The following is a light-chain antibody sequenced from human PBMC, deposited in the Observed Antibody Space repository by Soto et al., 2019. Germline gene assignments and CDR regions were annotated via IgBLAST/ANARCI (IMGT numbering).Light chain of an antibody. CDR2: QDS. CDR3: QAWDSSTAV. V-gene: IGLV3-1*01. CDR1: KLGDKY. J-gene: IGLJ2*01. Sequence: SSELTQPPSVSVSPGQTASITCSGEKLGDKYACWYQQKPGQSPVLVIYQDSKRPSGIPERFSGSNSGNTATLTISGTQAMDEADYYCQAWDSSTAVLGGGTKLTVL.